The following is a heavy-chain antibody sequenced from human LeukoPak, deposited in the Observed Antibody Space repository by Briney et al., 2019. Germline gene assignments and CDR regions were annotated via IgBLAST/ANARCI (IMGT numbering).Heavy chain of an antibody. J-gene: IGHJ4*02. CDR1: GFTFSSYA. V-gene: IGHV3-30-3*01. D-gene: IGHD2-15*01. CDR2: ISCDGSNK. Sequence: GGSLRLSCAASGFTFSSYAMHWVRQAPGKGLEWVAVISCDGSNKYYADSVKGRFTISRDNSKNTLYLQMNSLRAEDTAVYYCARDPTAYCSGGSCFGDYWGQGTLVTVSS. CDR3: ARDPTAYCSGGSCFGDY.